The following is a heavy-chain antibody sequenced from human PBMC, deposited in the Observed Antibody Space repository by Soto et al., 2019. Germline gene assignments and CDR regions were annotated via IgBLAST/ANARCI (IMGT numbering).Heavy chain of an antibody. Sequence: QVQLVQSGAEVKKPGSSVKVSCKASGGTFSSYAISWVRQAPGQGLEWMGGIIPIFGTANYAQKFQGRVTITADKSTSTAYMELSSLRSEDTAVYYCARGARWNPIYYYYGMDVWGQGTTVTASS. J-gene: IGHJ6*02. D-gene: IGHD1-1*01. CDR1: GGTFSSYA. CDR3: ARGARWNPIYYYYGMDV. CDR2: IIPIFGTA. V-gene: IGHV1-69*06.